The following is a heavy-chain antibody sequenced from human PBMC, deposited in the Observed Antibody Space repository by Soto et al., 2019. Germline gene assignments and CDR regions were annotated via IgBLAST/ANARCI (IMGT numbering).Heavy chain of an antibody. CDR1: GFTFNYYA. CDR2: ISGRTDIT. V-gene: IGHV3-23*01. J-gene: IGHJ6*02. D-gene: IGHD4-4*01. Sequence: LRLSCAASGFTFNYYAMSWVRQAPGKGLEWVAAISGRTDITNYIDSVKGRFNISRDNSKNTVFLQMSSLRVEDTAVYYCARDRKPTVYNGLDVWGQGTTVTVSS. CDR3: ARDRKPTVYNGLDV.